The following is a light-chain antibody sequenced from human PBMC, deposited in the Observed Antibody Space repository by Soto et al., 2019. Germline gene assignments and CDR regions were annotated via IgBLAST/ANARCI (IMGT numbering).Light chain of an antibody. CDR2: WAS. Sequence: DIVMTQSPDSLAVSLGERATINCKSSQSVLYSSNNKNYLAWYQQKPGQPPKLLIYWASTRESGVPDRFSGSVSGTDFTLTISSLQAEDVAVYYCQQYLLTFGGGTKVEIK. CDR3: QQYLLT. J-gene: IGKJ4*01. V-gene: IGKV4-1*01. CDR1: QSVLYSSNNKNY.